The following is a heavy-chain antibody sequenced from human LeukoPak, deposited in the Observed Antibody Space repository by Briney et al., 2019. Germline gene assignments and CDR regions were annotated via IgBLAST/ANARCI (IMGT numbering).Heavy chain of an antibody. CDR2: ISGSGGST. CDR1: GFTFSSYA. Sequence: GGSLRLSCAASGFTFSSYAMSWVRQAPGKGLEWVSAISGSGGSTYYADSVKGRFTISRDNSKNTLYLQMNSLRAEDTVVYYCAKDGGYDFWSGYTHYTTYFDYWGQGTLVTVSS. J-gene: IGHJ4*02. CDR3: AKDGGYDFWSGYTHYTTYFDY. V-gene: IGHV3-23*01. D-gene: IGHD3-3*01.